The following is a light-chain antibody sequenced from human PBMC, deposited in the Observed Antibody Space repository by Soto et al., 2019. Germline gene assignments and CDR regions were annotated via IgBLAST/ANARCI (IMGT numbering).Light chain of an antibody. CDR3: CSYAGSSTVV. V-gene: IGLV2-23*01. CDR2: EGS. J-gene: IGLJ2*01. Sequence: QSALTQPASVSGSPGQSITISCTGTSSNVGSYNLVSWYQQHAGKAPKLMIYEGSKRPSGVPNRFSGSKSGNTASLTISGLQAEDEADYYCCSYAGSSTVVFGGGTKLTVL. CDR1: SSNVGSYNL.